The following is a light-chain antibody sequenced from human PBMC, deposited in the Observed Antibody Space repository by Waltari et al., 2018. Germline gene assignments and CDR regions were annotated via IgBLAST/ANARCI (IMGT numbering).Light chain of an antibody. V-gene: IGLV3-19*01. J-gene: IGLJ2*01. Sequence: SSELTQDPAVSVALGQTVRITCQGASLRTYYVSWFHQKPGQAHALVIYGKNNRPSWVPDRFSASSSGSTASLTIIGAQAEDEADYYCHSRDSSGNVLIGGGTKLTVV. CDR2: GKN. CDR1: SLRTYY. CDR3: HSRDSSGNVL.